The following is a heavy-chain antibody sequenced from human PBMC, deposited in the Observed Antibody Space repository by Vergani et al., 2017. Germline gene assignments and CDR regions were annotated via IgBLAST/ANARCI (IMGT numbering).Heavy chain of an antibody. D-gene: IGHD4-17*01. CDR2: IYTSGST. V-gene: IGHV4-61*02. CDR1: GGSISSGSYY. CDR3: ARAGDYGDYPPAYCFDY. J-gene: IGHJ4*02. Sequence: QVQLQESGPGLVKPSQTLSLTCTVSGGSISSGSYYWSWIRQPAGKGLEWIGRIYTSGSTNYNPSLKRRVTISVDRSKNQFSLKLSSVTAADTAVYYCARAGDYGDYPPAYCFDYWGQGTLVTVSS.